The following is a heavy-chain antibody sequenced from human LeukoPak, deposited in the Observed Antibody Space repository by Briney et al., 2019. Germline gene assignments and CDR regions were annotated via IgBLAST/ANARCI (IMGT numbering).Heavy chain of an antibody. CDR2: MNPNSGNT. J-gene: IGHJ4*02. D-gene: IGHD3-10*01. V-gene: IGHV1-8*01. CDR3: ARAHRRITMVRGVIYYFDY. CDR1: GYTFTSYD. Sequence: ASVKVSFTASGYTFTSYDINWVRQATGQGLEWMGWMNPNSGNTGYAQKFQGRVTMTRNTSISTAYMELSSLRSEDTAVYYCARAHRRITMVRGVIYYFDYWGQGTLVTVSS.